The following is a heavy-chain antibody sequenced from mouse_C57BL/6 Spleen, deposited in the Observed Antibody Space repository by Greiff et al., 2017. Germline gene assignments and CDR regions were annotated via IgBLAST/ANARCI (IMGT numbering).Heavy chain of an antibody. CDR3: ARSNGSSLAWFAY. CDR1: GYTFTSYW. CDR2: INPSNGGT. J-gene: IGHJ3*01. Sequence: VQLQQPGTELVKPGASVKLSCKASGYTFTSYWMHWVKQRPGQGLEWIGNINPSNGGTNYNEKFKSKATLTVDKSSSTAYMQLSSLTSEDSAVYYCARSNGSSLAWFAYWGQGTLVTVSA. D-gene: IGHD1-1*01. V-gene: IGHV1-53*01.